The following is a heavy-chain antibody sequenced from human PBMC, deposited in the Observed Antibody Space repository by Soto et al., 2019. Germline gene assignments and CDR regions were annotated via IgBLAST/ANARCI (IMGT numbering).Heavy chain of an antibody. CDR3: ARARGYSYGRGDYYYYGMDV. CDR1: GGTFSSYA. J-gene: IGHJ6*02. D-gene: IGHD5-18*01. Sequence: QVQLVQSGAEVKKPGSSVKVSCKASGGTFSSYAISWVRQAPGQGLEWMGGIIPIFGTANYAQKFQGRVTTTADESTSTAYMELSSLRSEDTAVYYCARARGYSYGRGDYYYYGMDVWGQGTTVTVSS. V-gene: IGHV1-69*01. CDR2: IIPIFGTA.